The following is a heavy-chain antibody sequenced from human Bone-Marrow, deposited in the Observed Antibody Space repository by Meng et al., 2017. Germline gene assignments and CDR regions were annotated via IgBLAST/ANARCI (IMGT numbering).Heavy chain of an antibody. CDR2: INPNSGGT. Sequence: QWQLVQSGAEVKKPGAAVKASCKASGYTFTGYYMHWVRQAPGQGLEWMGRINPNSGGTNYAQKFQGRVTMTRDTSISTAYMELSRLRSDDTAVYYCARDEDISAAGKLFGNYWGQGTLVTVSS. CDR3: ARDEDISAAGKLFGNY. CDR1: GYTFTGYY. D-gene: IGHD6-13*01. V-gene: IGHV1-2*06. J-gene: IGHJ4*02.